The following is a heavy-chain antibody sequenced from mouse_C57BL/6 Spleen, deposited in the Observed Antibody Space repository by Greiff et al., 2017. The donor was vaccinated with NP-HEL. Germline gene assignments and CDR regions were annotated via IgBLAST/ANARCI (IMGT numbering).Heavy chain of an antibody. Sequence: QVQLKQPGAELVMPGASVKLSCKASGYTFTSYWMHWVKQRPGQGLEWIGEIDPSDSYTNYNQKFKGKSTLTVDKSSSTAYMQLSSLTSEDSAVYYCATVYYDYLFAYWGQGTLVTVSA. V-gene: IGHV1-69*01. D-gene: IGHD2-4*01. J-gene: IGHJ3*01. CDR3: ATVYYDYLFAY. CDR2: IDPSDSYT. CDR1: GYTFTSYW.